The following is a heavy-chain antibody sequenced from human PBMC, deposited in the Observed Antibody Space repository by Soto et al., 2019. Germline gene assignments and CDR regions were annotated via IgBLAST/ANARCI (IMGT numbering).Heavy chain of an antibody. J-gene: IGHJ3*02. CDR3: ARELGITGSTIGAFDI. V-gene: IGHV3-21*01. CDR2: ISGSSNKM. D-gene: IGHD1-20*01. Sequence: GGSLRLSCAASGFTFTSYFMNWVRQAPGKGLEWVSSISGSSNKMFYADSLKGRFTISRDNDKNSLYLQMSSLRAEDTAVYYCARELGITGSTIGAFDIWGQGTMVTVSS. CDR1: GFTFTSYF.